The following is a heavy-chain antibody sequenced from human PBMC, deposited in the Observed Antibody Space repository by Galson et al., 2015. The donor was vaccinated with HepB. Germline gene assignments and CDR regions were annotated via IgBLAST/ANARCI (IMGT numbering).Heavy chain of an antibody. Sequence: SLRLSCATSGFTFSSYPMNWVRQAPGKGLEWVSTISGGGGNIYYADSVKGRFTISRDNSKDTLYLQMSSLRAEDTAIYYCTRNRPDVDWGQGTLVTVSS. CDR2: ISGGGGNI. J-gene: IGHJ4*02. CDR1: GFTFSSYP. V-gene: IGHV3-23*01. CDR3: TRNRPDVD.